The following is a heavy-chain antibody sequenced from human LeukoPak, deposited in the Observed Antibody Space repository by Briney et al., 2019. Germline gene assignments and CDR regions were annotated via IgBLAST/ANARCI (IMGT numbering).Heavy chain of an antibody. J-gene: IGHJ4*02. CDR2: INPKNGRT. V-gene: IGHV1-2*02. D-gene: IGHD2-15*01. CDR3: ARDMNITVVADY. Sequence: ASLTVSCKASRYTFAAYYMHWVGQAPGQGREWMGWINPKNGRTSYAQTFQGRVNMTTDTSISTAYMELSRLSSDDTAVYYCARDMNITVVADYWGQGTLVTVSS. CDR1: RYTFAAYY.